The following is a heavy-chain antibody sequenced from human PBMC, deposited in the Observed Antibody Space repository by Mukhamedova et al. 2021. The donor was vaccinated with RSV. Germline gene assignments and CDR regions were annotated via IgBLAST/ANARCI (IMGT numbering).Heavy chain of an antibody. CDR3: ARVPRPVGANFDY. Sequence: LHWVRQAPGKGLQWVAHISSDGNDKYYADSVTGRFTISRDNSKKMLYLQMDSLRAEDTAVYYCARVPRPVGANFDYWGKGT. J-gene: IGHJ4*02. CDR2: ISSDGNDK. D-gene: IGHD1-26*01. V-gene: IGHV3-30*04.